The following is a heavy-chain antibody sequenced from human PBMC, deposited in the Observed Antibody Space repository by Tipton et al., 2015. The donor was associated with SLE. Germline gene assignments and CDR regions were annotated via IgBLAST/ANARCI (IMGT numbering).Heavy chain of an antibody. CDR1: GGSFSGYA. Sequence: TLSLTCTISGGSFSGYAWSWIRQPPGKRLEWIGEISHSGGDNYNPSLKSRATVSLDRSNNEFSLRLNSVTAADTAVYYCARGVAGYFHYCYMDAWGKGTTVTISS. CDR2: ISHSGGD. J-gene: IGHJ6*03. CDR3: ARGVAGYFHYCYMDA. V-gene: IGHV4-34*01.